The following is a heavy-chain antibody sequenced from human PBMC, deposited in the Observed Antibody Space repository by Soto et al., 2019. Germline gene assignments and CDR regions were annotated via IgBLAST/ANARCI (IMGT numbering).Heavy chain of an antibody. V-gene: IGHV3-30-3*01. D-gene: IGHD6-13*01. CDR3: ARGVVDSSSWYGDYYYCMDV. Sequence: GGSLRLSCAASGFTFSSYAMHWVRQAPGKGLEWVAVISYDGSNKYYADSVKGRFTISRDNSKNTLYLQMNSLRAEDTAVYYCARGVVDSSSWYGDYYYCMDVWGQGTTVTVSS. J-gene: IGHJ6*02. CDR2: ISYDGSNK. CDR1: GFTFSSYA.